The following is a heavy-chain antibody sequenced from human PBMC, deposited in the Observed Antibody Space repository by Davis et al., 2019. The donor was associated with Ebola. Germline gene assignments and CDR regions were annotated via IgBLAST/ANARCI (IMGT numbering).Heavy chain of an antibody. V-gene: IGHV3-33*08. Sequence: GESLKISCAASGFTFSSYAMSWVRQAPGKGLEWVAAIWYDGSNKYYADSVKGRFTISRDNSKNTLYLQMNSLKTEDTAVYYCTTTTSYFDYWGQGTLVTVSS. CDR2: IWYDGSNK. J-gene: IGHJ4*02. D-gene: IGHD1-14*01. CDR3: TTTTSYFDY. CDR1: GFTFSSYA.